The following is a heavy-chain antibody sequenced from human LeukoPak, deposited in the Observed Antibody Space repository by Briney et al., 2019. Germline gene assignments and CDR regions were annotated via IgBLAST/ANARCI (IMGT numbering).Heavy chain of an antibody. Sequence: PGGTLRLSCAASGFTFSSYGMSWVRQAPGKGLEWVSSITASSTAIYSADSVKGRFTISRDNAKNFLYLQMNSLRAEDTAVYYCARTYYDILTGYNPYFDYWGQGILVTVSS. CDR2: ITASSTAI. CDR3: ARTYYDILTGYNPYFDY. CDR1: GFTFSSYG. V-gene: IGHV3-21*01. J-gene: IGHJ4*02. D-gene: IGHD3-9*01.